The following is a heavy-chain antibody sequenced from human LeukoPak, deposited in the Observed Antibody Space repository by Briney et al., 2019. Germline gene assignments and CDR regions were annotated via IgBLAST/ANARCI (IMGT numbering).Heavy chain of an antibody. CDR3: ARAQTMLWEFDAFDI. Sequence: KPGGSLRLSCAASGFTFSDYYMNWIRQAPGKGLEWLSYISSSHSTDYADSVKGRFTISRDNAKNSLFLQMNSLRDEDTAVYSCARAQTMLWEFDAFDIWGRGTKVTVSS. J-gene: IGHJ3*02. D-gene: IGHD3-10*01. V-gene: IGHV3-11*06. CDR1: GFTFSDYY. CDR2: ISSSHST.